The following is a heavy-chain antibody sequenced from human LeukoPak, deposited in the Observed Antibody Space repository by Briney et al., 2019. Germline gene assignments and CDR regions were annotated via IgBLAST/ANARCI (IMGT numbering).Heavy chain of an antibody. V-gene: IGHV4-61*08. Sequence: SQTLSLTCTVSGGSISSGGYYWSWIRQSPGKGLEWIGYIYHSGSTDYNPSLKSRVTISVDTSKNQFSLKLSSVTAADTAVYYCARGLSGRGHYSDYWGQGALVTVSS. CDR3: ARGLSGRGHYSDY. D-gene: IGHD3-10*01. CDR1: GGSISSGGYY. CDR2: IYHSGST. J-gene: IGHJ4*02.